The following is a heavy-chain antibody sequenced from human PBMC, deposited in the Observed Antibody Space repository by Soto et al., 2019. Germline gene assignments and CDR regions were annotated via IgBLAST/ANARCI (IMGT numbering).Heavy chain of an antibody. D-gene: IGHD3-9*01. Sequence: ASVKVSCKASGGTFSSYAISWVRQAPGQGLEWMGGIIPIFGTANYAQKFQGRVTITADESTSTAYMELSSLRSEDTAVYYCARGRDILTGYSLYYFDYWGQGTLVTVSS. V-gene: IGHV1-69*13. CDR2: IIPIFGTA. CDR3: ARGRDILTGYSLYYFDY. CDR1: GGTFSSYA. J-gene: IGHJ4*02.